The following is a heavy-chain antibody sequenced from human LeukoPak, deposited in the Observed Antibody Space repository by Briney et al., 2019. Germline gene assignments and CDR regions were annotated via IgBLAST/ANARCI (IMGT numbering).Heavy chain of an antibody. CDR2: INHSGST. CDR3: ARPLTYSSSWFDAFDI. CDR1: GGSFSGYY. J-gene: IGHJ3*02. V-gene: IGHV4-34*01. Sequence: SETLSLTCAVYGGSFSGYYWSWIRQPPGKGLEWIGEINHSGSTNYNPSLKSRVTISVDTSKNRFSLKLSSVTAADTAVYYCARPLTYSSSWFDAFDIWGQGTMVTVSS. D-gene: IGHD6-13*01.